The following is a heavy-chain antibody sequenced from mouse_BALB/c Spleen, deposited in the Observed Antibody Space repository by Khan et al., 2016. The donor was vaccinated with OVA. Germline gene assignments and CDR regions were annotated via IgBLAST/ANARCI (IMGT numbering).Heavy chain of an antibody. CDR3: AREGYYGNYRAWFAY. J-gene: IGHJ3*01. CDR1: GYTFTSYY. V-gene: IGHV1S56*01. D-gene: IGHD2-1*01. CDR2: IYPGNVNT. Sequence: VQLQQSGPELVKPGASVRISCKASGYTFTSYYIHWVKQRPGQGLEWIGWIYPGNVNTKYNEKFKGKATLTADKSSSTAYMQLSSLTSEDSVVDFCAREGYYGNYRAWFAYWGQGTLVTVS.